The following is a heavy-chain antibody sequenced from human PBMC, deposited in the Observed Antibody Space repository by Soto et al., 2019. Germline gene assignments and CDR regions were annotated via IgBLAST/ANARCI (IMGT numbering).Heavy chain of an antibody. J-gene: IGHJ6*02. V-gene: IGHV4-30-4*01. CDR1: GGSISSGDYY. CDR2: IYYSGST. Sequence: SETLSLTCTVSGGSISSGDYYWSWIRQPPGKGLEWIGYIYYSGSTYYNPSLKSRVTISVDTSKNHFSLKLSSVTAADTAVYYFARVTYYYDSSGYYYRGFGFWGQGTTVTVSS. CDR3: ARVTYYYDSSGYYYRGFGF. D-gene: IGHD3-22*01.